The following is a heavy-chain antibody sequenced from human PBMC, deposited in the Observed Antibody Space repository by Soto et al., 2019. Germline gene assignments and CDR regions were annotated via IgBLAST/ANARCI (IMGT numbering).Heavy chain of an antibody. V-gene: IGHV5-51*01. J-gene: IGHJ6*02. CDR3: ARGKNSSPRGGLDV. Sequence: GESLKISCKHSGFNFPTFWIAWVRQMPGKGLEWMGTIYPDDSDTRYSPSFQGQVTISADKSIQTAYLQWGSLKASDSALYYCARGKNSSPRGGLDVWGQRTPV. CDR1: GFNFPTFW. CDR2: IYPDDSDT. D-gene: IGHD4-4*01.